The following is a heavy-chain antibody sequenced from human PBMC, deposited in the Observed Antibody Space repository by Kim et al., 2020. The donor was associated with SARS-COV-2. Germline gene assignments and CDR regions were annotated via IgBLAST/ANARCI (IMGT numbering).Heavy chain of an antibody. Sequence: NSAQKLKGRVTMTTDTSTSTAYMELKSLRSDDTAVYYCARDSVAMTSFDYWGQGTLVTVSS. V-gene: IGHV1-18*01. D-gene: IGHD5-18*01. J-gene: IGHJ4*02. CDR3: ARDSVAMTSFDY.